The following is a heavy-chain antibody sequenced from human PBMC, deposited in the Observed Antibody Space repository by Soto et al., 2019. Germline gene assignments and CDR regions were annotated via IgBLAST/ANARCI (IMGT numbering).Heavy chain of an antibody. CDR2: IIPIFGTA. D-gene: IGHD2-2*01. J-gene: IGHJ3*02. V-gene: IGHV1-69*12. CDR3: ARDLTGDIVLLPPPHDAFDI. CDR1: GGTFSSYA. Sequence: QVQLVQSGAEVKKPGSSVKVSCKASGGTFSSYAISWVRQAPGQGLEWMGGIIPIFGTANYAQKFQGRVTITADESTSTAYMELSSLRSEDTSVYSCARDLTGDIVLLPPPHDAFDIWGQGTIVTVSS.